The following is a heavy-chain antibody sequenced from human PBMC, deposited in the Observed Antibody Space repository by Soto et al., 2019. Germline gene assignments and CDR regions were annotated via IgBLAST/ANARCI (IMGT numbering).Heavy chain of an antibody. Sequence: ASVKVSCKASGGTFSCYAISWVRQAPGQGLEWMGIINPSGGSTSYAQKFQGRVTMTRDTSTSTVYMELSSLRSEDTAVYYCARDDKGLLWFGELLSNTFDYWGQGTLVTVSS. J-gene: IGHJ4*02. V-gene: IGHV1-46*03. CDR3: ARDDKGLLWFGELLSNTFDY. D-gene: IGHD3-10*01. CDR2: INPSGGST. CDR1: GGTFSCYA.